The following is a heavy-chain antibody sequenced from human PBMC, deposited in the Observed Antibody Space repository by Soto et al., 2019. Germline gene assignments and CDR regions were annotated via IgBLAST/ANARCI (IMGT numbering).Heavy chain of an antibody. D-gene: IGHD6-13*01. CDR1: GFTFSSYG. V-gene: IGHV3-30*18. Sequence: GGSLRLSCAASGFTFSSYGMHWVRQAPGKGLEWVAVISHDGSNKYYADSVKGRFTISRDNSKNTLYLQMNSLRAEDTAVYYCAKAKYSSSWYSNGMDVWDQGTTVTVSS. CDR3: AKAKYSSSWYSNGMDV. CDR2: ISHDGSNK. J-gene: IGHJ6*02.